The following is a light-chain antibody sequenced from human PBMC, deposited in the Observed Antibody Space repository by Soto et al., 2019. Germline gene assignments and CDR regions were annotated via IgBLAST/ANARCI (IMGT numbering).Light chain of an antibody. CDR3: QSYDSSLSGRYV. CDR2: GNS. V-gene: IGLV1-40*01. J-gene: IGLJ1*01. CDR1: SSNIGSNY. Sequence: QSVLTQPPSASGTPGQRVTISCSGSSSNIGSNYVYWYQQLPGTAPKLLIYGNSNRPSGVPDRFSGSKSGTSASLAITGLQAEDEADYYCQSYDSSLSGRYVFGTGTKVTVL.